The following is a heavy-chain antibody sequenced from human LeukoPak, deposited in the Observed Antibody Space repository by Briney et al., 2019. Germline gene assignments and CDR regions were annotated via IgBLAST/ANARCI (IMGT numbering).Heavy chain of an antibody. CDR2: IYYNGST. J-gene: IGHJ3*01. CDR3: ARATRRKLGGIDAFDL. Sequence: SQTLSLTCTVSGGSISSGSYYWSWIRQHPGKCLEWIGYIYYNGSTYYNPSLKSQLTISVNTSENQFSLNLSSVTAADAAVYYCARATRRKLGGIDAFDLWGQGTMVTVSS. CDR1: GGSISSGSYY. V-gene: IGHV4-31*01. D-gene: IGHD3-16*01.